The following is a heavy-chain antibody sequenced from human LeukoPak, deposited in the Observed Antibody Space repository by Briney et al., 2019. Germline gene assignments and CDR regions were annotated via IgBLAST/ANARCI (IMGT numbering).Heavy chain of an antibody. V-gene: IGHV1-69*13. D-gene: IGHD3-10*01. J-gene: IGHJ5*02. CDR3: ASTATYYYGSGGRAWFDP. CDR1: VGTFSSYA. Sequence: SVKVSFKSSVGTFSSYAISWVRQAPGQGREWMVGIIPIFGTANYAQKSQGRVTTTADESTSTAYLELSSLRSEDTAVYYCASTATYYYGSGGRAWFDPWGQGALVTVSS. CDR2: IIPIFGTA.